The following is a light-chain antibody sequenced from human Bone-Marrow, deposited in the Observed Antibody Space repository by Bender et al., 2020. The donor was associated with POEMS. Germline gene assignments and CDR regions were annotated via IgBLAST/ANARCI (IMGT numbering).Light chain of an antibody. J-gene: IGLJ3*02. V-gene: IGLV1-44*01. Sequence: QSVLTQPPSASGTPGQRVTISCSGSISNIGTNPVNWYQQLPGTAPKLLIYINNQRPSGVPDRFSGSKSGTSASLAISGLQSEDEADYNCAAWEDSLNGWVFGGGTKLTVL. CDR3: AAWEDSLNGWV. CDR2: INN. CDR1: ISNIGTNP.